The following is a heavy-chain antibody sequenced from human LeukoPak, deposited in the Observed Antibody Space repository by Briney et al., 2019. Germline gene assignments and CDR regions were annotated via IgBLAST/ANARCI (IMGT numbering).Heavy chain of an antibody. CDR3: ASGHYGDYGQWSSVNY. CDR2: IIPILGIA. J-gene: IGHJ4*02. CDR1: GGTFSSYA. Sequence: SVKVSCKASGGTFSSYAFSWVRQAPGQGLEWMGGIIPILGIANNAQKFQGRVTISADKSTSTAYMELRSLRSEDTAIYYCASGHYGDYGQWSSVNYWGQGTLVTVSS. V-gene: IGHV1-69*10. D-gene: IGHD4-17*01.